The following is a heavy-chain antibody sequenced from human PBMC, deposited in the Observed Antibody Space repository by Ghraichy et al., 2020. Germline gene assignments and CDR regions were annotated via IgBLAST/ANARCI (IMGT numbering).Heavy chain of an antibody. CDR1: GFTFSSYG. CDR2: IRYDGSNK. CDR3: AKDRVYSYGFIDY. Sequence: GGSLRLSCAASGFTFSSYGMHWVRQAPGKGLEWVAFIRYDGSNKYYADSVKGRFTISRDNSKNTLYLQMNSLRAEDTAVYYCAKDRVYSYGFIDYWGQGTLVTVSS. D-gene: IGHD5-18*01. J-gene: IGHJ4*02. V-gene: IGHV3-30*02.